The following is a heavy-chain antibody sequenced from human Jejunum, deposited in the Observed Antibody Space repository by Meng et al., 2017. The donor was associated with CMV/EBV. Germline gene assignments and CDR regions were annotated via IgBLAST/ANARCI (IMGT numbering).Heavy chain of an antibody. Sequence: CAASGFTCRTYGVHWVRQAPGKGLEWVAFIRNDGSKKFYADSVRGRFTVSRDNSKNTLYVQMNSLRAEDTAVYYCAKAYDSGMDVWGQGTTVTVSS. CDR3: AKAYDSGMDV. D-gene: IGHD3-22*01. J-gene: IGHJ6*02. CDR2: IRNDGSKK. CDR1: GFTCRTYG. V-gene: IGHV3-30*02.